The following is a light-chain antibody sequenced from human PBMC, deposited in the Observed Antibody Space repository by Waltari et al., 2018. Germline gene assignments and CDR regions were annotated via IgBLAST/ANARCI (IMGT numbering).Light chain of an antibody. CDR1: QSISRF. J-gene: IGKJ1*01. CDR2: AAS. CDR3: QHHLRLPAT. V-gene: IGKV3-20*01. Sequence: DIVLTQSPGTLSLSPGGRATLSCRASQSISRFLAWYQQKPGRAPRLLIYAASTRATGIPDRFSGSGSGTDFSLTISGLEPEDFAVYYCQHHLRLPATFGQGTKVEIK.